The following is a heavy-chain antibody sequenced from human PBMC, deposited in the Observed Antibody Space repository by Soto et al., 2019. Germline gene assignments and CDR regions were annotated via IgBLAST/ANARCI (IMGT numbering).Heavy chain of an antibody. CDR2: IIPILGIA. CDR1: GGTFSSYT. V-gene: IGHV1-69*08. Sequence: QVQLVQSGAEVKKPGSSVRVSCKASGGTFSSYTISWVRQAPGQGLEWMGRIIPILGIANYAQKFQGRVTITADKSTRTAYMELSSLRSEDTAVYYCARDSSGWYSPFDYWGQGTLVTVSS. D-gene: IGHD6-19*01. J-gene: IGHJ4*02. CDR3: ARDSSGWYSPFDY.